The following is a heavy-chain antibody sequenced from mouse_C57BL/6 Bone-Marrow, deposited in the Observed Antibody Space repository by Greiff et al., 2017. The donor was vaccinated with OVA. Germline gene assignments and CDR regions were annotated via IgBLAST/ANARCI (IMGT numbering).Heavy chain of an antibody. J-gene: IGHJ4*01. Sequence: EVKLMESGGGLVKPGGSLKLSCAASGFTFSSYAMSWVRQTPEKRLEWVATISDGGSYTYYPDNVKGRFTISRDNAKNNLYLQMSHLKSEDTAMYYCATYGSSHYAMDYWGQGTSVTVSS. CDR2: ISDGGSYT. D-gene: IGHD1-1*01. CDR3: ATYGSSHYAMDY. V-gene: IGHV5-4*03. CDR1: GFTFSSYA.